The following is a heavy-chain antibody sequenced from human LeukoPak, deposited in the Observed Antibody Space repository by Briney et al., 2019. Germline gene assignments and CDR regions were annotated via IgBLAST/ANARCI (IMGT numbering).Heavy chain of an antibody. CDR1: GDSISYYY. J-gene: IGHJ3*02. CDR3: ARDTALWTFDI. CDR2: IYYDGIT. Sequence: SETLSLTCTVSGDSISYYYWSWIRQPPGKGLEWIGYIYYDGITDYSPSLKSRVTISVDTSRNQFSLKMTSVTAADTAMYYCARDTALWTFDIWGQGTMVTVSS. D-gene: IGHD2-21*02. V-gene: IGHV4-59*12.